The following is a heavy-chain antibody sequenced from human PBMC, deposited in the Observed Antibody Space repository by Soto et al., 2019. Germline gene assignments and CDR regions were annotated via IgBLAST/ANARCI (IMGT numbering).Heavy chain of an antibody. CDR1: GGTFSSYT. CDR3: ARRRGGGAFDI. D-gene: IGHD3-10*01. Sequence: QVQLVQSGAEVKKPGSSVKVSCKASGGTFSSYTISWVRQAPGQGVEWMGRIIPILGIANYAQKFQGRVTITADKSTSTAYMELSSLRSEDTAVYYCARRRGGGAFDIWGQGTMVTVSS. J-gene: IGHJ3*02. CDR2: IIPILGIA. V-gene: IGHV1-69*02.